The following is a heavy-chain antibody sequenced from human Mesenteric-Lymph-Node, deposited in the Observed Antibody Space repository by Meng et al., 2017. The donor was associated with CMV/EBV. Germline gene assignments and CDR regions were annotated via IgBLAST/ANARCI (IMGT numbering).Heavy chain of an antibody. V-gene: IGHV4-39*07. Sequence: SETLSLTCTVSGASISSSSYYWAWIRQPPGKGLEWIANVYFSGTTYDNPSLKSLFTISVDTSKNQFSLELRFVTAADTAVYYCARVLWGWYFDYWGQGILVTVSS. CDR3: ARVLWGWYFDY. J-gene: IGHJ4*02. CDR1: GASISSSSYY. D-gene: IGHD2-21*01. CDR2: VYFSGTT.